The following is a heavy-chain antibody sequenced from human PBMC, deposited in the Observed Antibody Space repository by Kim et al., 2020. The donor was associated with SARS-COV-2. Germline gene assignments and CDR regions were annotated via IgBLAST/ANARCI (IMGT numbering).Heavy chain of an antibody. CDR3: AREGESLKHFDY. J-gene: IGHJ4*02. V-gene: IGHV1-46*01. Sequence: TRSAQKFWARVTVTRETSTSTLYMELTSLRSEDTAVYYCAREGESLKHFDYWGQGTLVTVSS. D-gene: IGHD3-16*01. CDR2: T.